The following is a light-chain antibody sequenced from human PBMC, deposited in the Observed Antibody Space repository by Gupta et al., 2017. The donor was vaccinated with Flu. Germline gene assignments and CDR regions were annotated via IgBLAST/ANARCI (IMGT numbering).Light chain of an antibody. CDR3: QQYYSTLR. V-gene: IGKV4-1*01. Sequence: DIVMMQSPDSLAVSLGERATINCKSSQSVLYSSTNKNYLAWYQQKPGQPPNLLIYWASTRESGVPDRFSGRGSGTDFTLTISSLQAEDVAVYYCQQYYSTLRFGQGTKLEIK. CDR1: QSVLYSSTNKNY. J-gene: IGKJ2*03. CDR2: WAS.